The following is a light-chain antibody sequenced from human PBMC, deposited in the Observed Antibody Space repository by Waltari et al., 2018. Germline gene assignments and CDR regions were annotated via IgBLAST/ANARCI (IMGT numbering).Light chain of an antibody. J-gene: IGKJ1*01. CDR3: QQRSNWLWT. V-gene: IGKV3-11*01. Sequence: EIGLTQSPATLSLSPGERATVSCRASQSVSSYLAWYQQKPGQAPRLLIYDASNRATGIPARFSGSGSGTDFTLTISSLEPEDFAVYYCQQRSNWLWTFGQGTKVEIK. CDR1: QSVSSY. CDR2: DAS.